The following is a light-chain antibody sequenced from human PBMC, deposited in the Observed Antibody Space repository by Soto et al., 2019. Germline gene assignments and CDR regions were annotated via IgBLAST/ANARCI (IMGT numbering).Light chain of an antibody. V-gene: IGLV2-14*01. CDR3: SSFTSNNTVL. J-gene: IGLJ2*01. Sequence: QSALTQPASVSGSPGQSITISCTGTSSDVGGYNYVSWYQQHPGKAPKLMIYNVSNRPSGVPNRFSGSKSGNTASLTISGLQAEDEAHYYCSSFTSNNTVLFGGGTKLTVL. CDR2: NVS. CDR1: SSDVGGYNY.